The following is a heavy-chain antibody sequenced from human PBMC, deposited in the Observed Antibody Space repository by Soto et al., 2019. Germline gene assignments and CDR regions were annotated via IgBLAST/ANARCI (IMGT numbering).Heavy chain of an antibody. V-gene: IGHV3-33*01. D-gene: IGHD3-9*01. CDR3: TRGGGERYFDWLLALDL. CDR1: GFTFSSYG. Sequence: QVQLVESGGGVAQPGGSLRLSCAASGFTFSSYGMHWVRRAPGKGLEWVAVIWYDGSNKYYADSVKGRFTISRDNSKNTLYLQMNSLRAEDTAVYFCTRGGGERYFDWLLALDLWGRGTMVTVSS. J-gene: IGHJ3*01. CDR2: IWYDGSNK.